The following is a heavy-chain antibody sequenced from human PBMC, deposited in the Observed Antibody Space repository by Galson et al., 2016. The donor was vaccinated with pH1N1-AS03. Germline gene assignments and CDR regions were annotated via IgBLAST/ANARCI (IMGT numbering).Heavy chain of an antibody. D-gene: IGHD5-18*01. J-gene: IGHJ3*02. CDR3: TRGDRTERGYGYGHDTFDK. CDR1: GFTFSTYS. V-gene: IGHV3-48*01. Sequence: SLRLSCAASGFTFSTYSMNWVRQPPGKGLEWVSYISSSGGTLYYADSVKGRFIISRDNARNSLFLHMNSLSAADTAVYYCTRGDRTERGYGYGHDTFDKWGQGTIVTVSS. CDR2: ISSSGGTL.